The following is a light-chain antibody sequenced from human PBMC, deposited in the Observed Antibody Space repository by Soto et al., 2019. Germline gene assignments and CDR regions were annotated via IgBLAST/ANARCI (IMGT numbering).Light chain of an antibody. V-gene: IGKV3-15*01. Sequence: PGERATLSCRASQSVNRNLAWYQQKPGQTPRLLIYDASSRATGIPARFSGSGSGTDFTLTISSQQSEDFAVYYCQQYNNWPLTFGGGTNVEIK. CDR3: QQYNNWPLT. CDR2: DAS. CDR1: QSVNRN. J-gene: IGKJ4*01.